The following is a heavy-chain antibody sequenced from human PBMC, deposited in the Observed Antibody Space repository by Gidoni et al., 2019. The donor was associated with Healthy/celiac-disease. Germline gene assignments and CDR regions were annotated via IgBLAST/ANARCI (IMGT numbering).Heavy chain of an antibody. CDR1: GGSFSGYY. V-gene: IGHV4-34*01. J-gene: IGHJ5*02. CDR3: ARGEGSGHTRDWFDP. D-gene: IGHD6-19*01. Sequence: QVQLQQWGAGLLKPSETLSLTCAVYGGSFSGYYWSWIRQPPGKGLEWIGEINHSGSTNYNPSLKSRVTISVDTSKNQFSLKLSSVTAADTAVYYCARGEGSGHTRDWFDPWGQGTLVTVSS. CDR2: INHSGST.